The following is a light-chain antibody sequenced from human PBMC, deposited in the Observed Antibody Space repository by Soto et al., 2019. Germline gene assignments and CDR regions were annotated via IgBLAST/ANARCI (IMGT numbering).Light chain of an antibody. Sequence: EIVMTQSPATLSVSPGDRATISCRASQSVSSNLAWYQQKPGQAPRLLIYGASTMATGIPARFSGSGSGTEFTLTISSLQSEDFAFYYYQQYNNWPPMYTFGQGTKLEIK. J-gene: IGKJ2*01. CDR1: QSVSSN. CDR2: GAS. V-gene: IGKV3-15*01. CDR3: QQYNNWPPMYT.